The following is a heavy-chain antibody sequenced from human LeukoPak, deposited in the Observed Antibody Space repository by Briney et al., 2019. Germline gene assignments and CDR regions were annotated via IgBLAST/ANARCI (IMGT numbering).Heavy chain of an antibody. CDR1: GFTFSSYA. J-gene: IGHJ6*02. CDR3: AKDIVVVPAAENYNYGMDV. V-gene: IGHV3-23*01. CDR2: ISGSGGST. Sequence: GGSLRLSCAASGFTFSSYAMSWVRQAPGKGLEWVSAISGSGGSTYYADSVKGRFTISRDNSKNTLYLQMNSLRAEDTAVYYCAKDIVVVPAAENYNYGMDVWGQGTTVTVFS. D-gene: IGHD2-2*01.